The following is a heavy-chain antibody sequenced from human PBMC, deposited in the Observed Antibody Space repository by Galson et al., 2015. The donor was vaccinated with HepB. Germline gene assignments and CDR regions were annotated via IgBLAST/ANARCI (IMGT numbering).Heavy chain of an antibody. Sequence: SLRLSRASWGLVFSNYGMDCVGQSPAKGLEWVSSISSSSSYTYYADSVKGRFTISRDNAKNSLYLQMNSLRAEDTAVYYCARLYCGDDCYSYYYYGMDVWGQGTTVTVSS. D-gene: IGHD2-21*02. CDR2: ISSSSSYT. CDR1: GLVFSNYG. J-gene: IGHJ6*02. CDR3: ARLYCGDDCYSYYYYGMDV. V-gene: IGHV3-21*01.